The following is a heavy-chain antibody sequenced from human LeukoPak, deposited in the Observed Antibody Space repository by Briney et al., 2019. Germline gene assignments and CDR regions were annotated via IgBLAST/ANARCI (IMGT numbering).Heavy chain of an antibody. CDR1: GYSFTGYW. CDR3: ARTYYDFWSGYYLYFDY. Sequence: GESLKISCKGSGYSFTGYWIGWVRQMPGKGLEWMGIIYPGDSDTRYSPSFQGQVTISADKSISTAYLQWSSLKASDTAMYYCARTYYDFWSGYYLYFDYWGQGTLVTVSS. D-gene: IGHD3-3*01. J-gene: IGHJ4*02. CDR2: IYPGDSDT. V-gene: IGHV5-51*01.